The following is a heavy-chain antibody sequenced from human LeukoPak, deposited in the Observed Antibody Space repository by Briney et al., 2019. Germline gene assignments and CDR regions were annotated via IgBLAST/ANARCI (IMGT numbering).Heavy chain of an antibody. V-gene: IGHV3-30*03. CDR1: GFTFRSYD. D-gene: IGHD3-10*01. Sequence: GGSLRLSCAASGFTFRSYDMHWVRQAPGKGLQWVAVISYDGSNKYHTDSVKGRFTISGDNSKNTLYLQMNSLRAEDTAVYFCGRINYNGDYWGRGTLVTVSS. CDR2: ISYDGSNK. CDR3: GRINYNGDY. J-gene: IGHJ4*02.